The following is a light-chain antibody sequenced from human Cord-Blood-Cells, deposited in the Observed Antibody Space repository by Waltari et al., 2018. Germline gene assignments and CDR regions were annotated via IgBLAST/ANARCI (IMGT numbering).Light chain of an antibody. V-gene: IGLV2-14*01. Sequence: QSALTQPASVSGSPGQSITISCTGTSSDVGGSNYVSWYQQHPGKAPKLMIYDVSNRPSGVSNRFSGSKSGNTASLTISGLQAEDEADYYCSSYTSSSTRAVVFGGGTKLTVL. CDR3: SSYTSSSTRAVV. CDR1: SSDVGGSNY. J-gene: IGLJ2*01. CDR2: DVS.